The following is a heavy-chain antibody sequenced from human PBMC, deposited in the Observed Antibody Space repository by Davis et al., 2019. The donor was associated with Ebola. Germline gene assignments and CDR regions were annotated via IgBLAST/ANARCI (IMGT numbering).Heavy chain of an antibody. Sequence: SQTLSLTCAVYGGSFTDYLWSWIRQPPGKGLEWIGEISHGGISDYNPSLMSRVTISVDTSKNQLSLKMNPVTAADTAVYYCARTTKTSISDSGLGYTYFDHWSQGTLVTVSS. D-gene: IGHD1-1*01. CDR3: ARTTKTSISDSGLGYTYFDH. CDR1: GGSFTDYL. J-gene: IGHJ5*02. CDR2: ISHGGIS. V-gene: IGHV4-34*01.